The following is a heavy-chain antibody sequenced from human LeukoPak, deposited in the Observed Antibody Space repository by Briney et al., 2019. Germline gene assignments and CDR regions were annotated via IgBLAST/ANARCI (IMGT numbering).Heavy chain of an antibody. J-gene: IGHJ4*02. Sequence: SQTLSLTCTVSGGSISSGSYYWSWIRQPAGKGLEWIGRIYTSGSTNYNPSLKSRVTISVDTSKNQFSLKLSSVTAADTAVYYCARERDEYCSSTSCYTYGGFFDYWGQGTLVTVSS. CDR1: GGSISSGSYY. D-gene: IGHD2-2*02. CDR2: IYTSGST. CDR3: ARERDEYCSSTSCYTYGGFFDY. V-gene: IGHV4-61*02.